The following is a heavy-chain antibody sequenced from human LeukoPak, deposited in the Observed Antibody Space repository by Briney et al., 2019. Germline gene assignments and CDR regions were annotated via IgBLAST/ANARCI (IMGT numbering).Heavy chain of an antibody. V-gene: IGHV3-30*18. CDR1: GFTFSSYG. CDR3: AKDPVPGYSSGWYGHFDY. J-gene: IGHJ4*02. CDR2: ISYDGSNK. Sequence: QPGGSLRLSCAASGFTFSSYGMHWVRQAPGKGLEWVAVISYDGSNKYYADSVKGRFTISRDNSKNTLYLQMNSLRAEDTAVYYCAKDPVPGYSSGWYGHFDYWGQGTLVTVSS. D-gene: IGHD6-19*01.